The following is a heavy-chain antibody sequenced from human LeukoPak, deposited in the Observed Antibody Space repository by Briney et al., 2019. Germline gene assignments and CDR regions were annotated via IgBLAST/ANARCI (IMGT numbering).Heavy chain of an antibody. V-gene: IGHV4-61*02. CDR2: ISSSGST. D-gene: IGHD1-14*01. CDR1: GDSISSGDYY. Sequence: SETLSLTCTVSGDSISSGDYYWSWIRQPAGKGLEWIGRISSSGSTNYNPSLKSRVTISVDTSKSQFSLKLSSVTAADTAVYYCARGRYGTIGRGWFDPWGQGTLVTVSS. J-gene: IGHJ5*02. CDR3: ARGRYGTIGRGWFDP.